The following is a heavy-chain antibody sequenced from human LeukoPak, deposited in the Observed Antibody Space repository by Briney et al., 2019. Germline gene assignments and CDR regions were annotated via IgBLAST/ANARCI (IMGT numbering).Heavy chain of an antibody. J-gene: IGHJ4*02. CDR1: GFTFSSYT. CDR3: ASGLGYYDSSGYYSGNFDY. V-gene: IGHV3-21*01. Sequence: GGSLRLSCAASGFTFSSYTMHWVRQIPGERPEWVSSISGDTTYIYYADSVKGRFTISRDNSKNTLYLQMNSLRAEDTAVYYCASGLGYYDSSGYYSGNFDYWGQGTLVTVSS. CDR2: ISGDTTYI. D-gene: IGHD3-22*01.